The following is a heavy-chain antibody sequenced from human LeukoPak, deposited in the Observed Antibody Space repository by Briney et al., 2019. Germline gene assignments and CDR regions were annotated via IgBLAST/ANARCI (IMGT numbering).Heavy chain of an antibody. J-gene: IGHJ4*02. CDR3: AKEHVLRYFDWAPGDY. CDR1: GFTFSSYG. V-gene: IGHV3-30*18. Sequence: GGSLRLSCAASGFTFSSYGMHWVRQAPGKGLEWVAVISYDGSNKYYADSVKGRFTISRDNSKNTLCLQMNSLRAEDTAVYYCAKEHVLRYFDWAPGDYWGQGTLVTVSS. CDR2: ISYDGSNK. D-gene: IGHD3-9*01.